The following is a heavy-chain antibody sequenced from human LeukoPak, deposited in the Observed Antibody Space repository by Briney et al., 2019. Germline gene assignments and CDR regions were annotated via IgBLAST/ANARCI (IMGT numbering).Heavy chain of an antibody. CDR3: ARGRDAYKTAY. D-gene: IGHD5-24*01. CDR1: GVSIRSYY. V-gene: IGHV4-59*01. Sequence: SETLSLTCTVSGVSIRSYYWSWIRQPPGKGLEWIGCMYDSGSIDYNPSLKSRVTMSVDMSMNQLSLKLSSVTAADTAVYYCARGRDAYKTAYWGQGTLVTVSS. J-gene: IGHJ4*02. CDR2: MYDSGSI.